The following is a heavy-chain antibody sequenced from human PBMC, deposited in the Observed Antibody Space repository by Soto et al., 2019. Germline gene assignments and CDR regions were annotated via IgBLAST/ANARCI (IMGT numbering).Heavy chain of an antibody. CDR1: GGSFSGYY. CDR3: ARGHGYDILTGYYKAVGWFDP. CDR2: IHHSGST. Sequence: QVQLQQWGAGLLKPSETLSLTCAVYGGSFSGYYWSWIRQPPGKGLEWIGEIHHSGSTNYNPSLKSRVTISVDTSKNQFSLKLSSVTAADTAVYYCARGHGYDILTGYYKAVGWFDPWGQGTLVTVSS. V-gene: IGHV4-34*01. J-gene: IGHJ5*02. D-gene: IGHD3-9*01.